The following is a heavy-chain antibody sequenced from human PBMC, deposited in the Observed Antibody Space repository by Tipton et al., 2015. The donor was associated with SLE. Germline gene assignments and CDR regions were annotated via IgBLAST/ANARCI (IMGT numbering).Heavy chain of an antibody. V-gene: IGHV3-9*01. CDR1: GFTFSSYG. D-gene: IGHD4-23*01. Sequence: SLRLSCAASGFTFSSYGMHWVRQAPGKGLEWVSGLSWNSGTKGYAASVKGRLTISRDNVKNSLYLQLNSLRTEDTALYYCAKGDYGGNSRVVRALDIWDQGTMVTVSS. CDR3: AKGDYGGNSRVVRALDI. CDR2: LSWNSGTK. J-gene: IGHJ3*02.